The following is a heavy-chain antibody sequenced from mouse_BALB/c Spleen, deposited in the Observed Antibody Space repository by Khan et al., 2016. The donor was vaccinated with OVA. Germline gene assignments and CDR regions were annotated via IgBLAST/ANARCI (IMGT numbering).Heavy chain of an antibody. Sequence: EVELVESGGDLVKPGGSLNLSCEASGFTFSSYGMSWLRQTPDKRLEWVATISNGGSYTYFPDSVKGRLTISRANAKNTMYLQMSMLKFEDTSMYYCARHRGTTPTALVAYGGQGTLVTVCA. D-gene: IGHD1-2*01. CDR2: ISNGGSYT. CDR1: GFTFSSYG. V-gene: IGHV5-6*01. CDR3: ARHRGTTPTALVAY. J-gene: IGHJ3*01.